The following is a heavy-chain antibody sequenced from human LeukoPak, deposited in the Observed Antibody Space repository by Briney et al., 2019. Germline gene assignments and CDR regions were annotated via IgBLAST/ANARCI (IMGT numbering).Heavy chain of an antibody. CDR2: ISYDGSNK. Sequence: GRSLRLSCAASGFTFSSYAMHWVRQAPGKGLEWVAVISYDGSNKYYADSVKGRFTISRDNSKNTLYLQMNSLRAEDTAVYYCARDLSYGDYVWDFDYWGQGTLVTVSS. J-gene: IGHJ4*02. D-gene: IGHD4-17*01. V-gene: IGHV3-30*04. CDR1: GFTFSSYA. CDR3: ARDLSYGDYVWDFDY.